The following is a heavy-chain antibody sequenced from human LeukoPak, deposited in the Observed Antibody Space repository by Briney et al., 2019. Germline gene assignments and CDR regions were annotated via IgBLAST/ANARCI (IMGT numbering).Heavy chain of an antibody. CDR2: IYYSGST. CDR1: GGSISSYY. D-gene: IGHD6-13*01. V-gene: IGHV4-59*01. Sequence: SETLPLTCTVSGGSISSYYWSWIRQPPGKGLEWIGYIYYSGSTNYNPSPKSRVTISVDTSKNQFSLKLSSVTAADTAVYYCARRGEQQLVRGVYYFDYWGQGTLVTVSS. J-gene: IGHJ4*02. CDR3: ARRGEQQLVRGVYYFDY.